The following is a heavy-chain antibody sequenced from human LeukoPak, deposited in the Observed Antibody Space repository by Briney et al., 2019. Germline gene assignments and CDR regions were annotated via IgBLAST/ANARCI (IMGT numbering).Heavy chain of an antibody. Sequence: ASVKVSCKASGYTFTSYYMHWVRQAPGQGLEWMGIINPSGGSTSYAQRFQGRVTMTRDTSTSTVYMELSSLRSEDTAVYYCARDEAYGGNYYYYYMDVWGKGTTVTVSS. CDR2: INPSGGST. D-gene: IGHD4-23*01. CDR3: ARDEAYGGNYYYYYMDV. V-gene: IGHV1-46*01. J-gene: IGHJ6*03. CDR1: GYTFTSYY.